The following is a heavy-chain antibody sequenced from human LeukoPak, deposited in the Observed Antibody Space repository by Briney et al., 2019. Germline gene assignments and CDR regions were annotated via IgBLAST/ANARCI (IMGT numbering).Heavy chain of an antibody. D-gene: IGHD1-26*01. CDR2: ISYDGSNK. Sequence: GGSLRLSCAASGFTFSSYAMHWVRQAPGKGLEWVAVISYDGSNKYYADSVKGRFTISRDNSKNTLYLQMNSLRAEDTAVYYCARDDGYSGSYYQGFDYWGQGTLVTVSS. J-gene: IGHJ4*02. CDR3: ARDDGYSGSYYQGFDY. V-gene: IGHV3-30-3*01. CDR1: GFTFSSYA.